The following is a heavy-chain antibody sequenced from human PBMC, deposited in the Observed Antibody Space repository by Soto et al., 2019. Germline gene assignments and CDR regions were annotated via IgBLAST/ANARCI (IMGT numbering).Heavy chain of an antibody. J-gene: IGHJ5*01. Sequence: PGGSLRLSCAASGFTFSNYTMTWVRHVPGKGLEWVSSIGDTGITTFYADSVKGRFTISRDNPKNTLYLQMNTLRVEDTAMYYCAKGASWTYFDPWGQGTLVTVSS. CDR1: GFTFSNYT. D-gene: IGHD3-3*01. CDR3: AKGASWTYFDP. CDR2: IGDTGITT. V-gene: IGHV3-23*01.